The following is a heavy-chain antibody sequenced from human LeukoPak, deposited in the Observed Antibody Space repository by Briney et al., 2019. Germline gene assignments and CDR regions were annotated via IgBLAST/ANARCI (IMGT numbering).Heavy chain of an antibody. CDR3: ARDQSLDFTLDY. Sequence: GGSLRLSCAASGFTFSNYWVSWVRQTPGKGLEWVANIKQDGSEKYCVDSVKGRFTISRDNAKNSLYLQMNSLRAEDTALYYCARDQSLDFTLDYWGQGTLVTVSS. CDR2: IKQDGSEK. V-gene: IGHV3-7*01. D-gene: IGHD3-16*01. J-gene: IGHJ4*02. CDR1: GFTFSNYW.